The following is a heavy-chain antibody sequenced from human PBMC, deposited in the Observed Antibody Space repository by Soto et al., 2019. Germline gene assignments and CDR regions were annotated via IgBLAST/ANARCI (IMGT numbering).Heavy chain of an antibody. Sequence: SETLSLTCTVSGGSVSSGDYYRSWIRQPPGKGLEWIAYIYYSGSTYYNSSLKNRVTISVDTSKSQFSLKLPSVTAADTAVYYCARLTVEDYAFDIWGQGTMVTVSS. CDR3: ARLTVEDYAFDI. CDR1: GGSVSSGDYY. D-gene: IGHD3-22*01. CDR2: IYYSGST. V-gene: IGHV4-30-4*08. J-gene: IGHJ3*02.